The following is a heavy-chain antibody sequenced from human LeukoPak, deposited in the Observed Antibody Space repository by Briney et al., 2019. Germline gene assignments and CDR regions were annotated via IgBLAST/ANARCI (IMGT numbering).Heavy chain of an antibody. CDR2: IYYSGST. J-gene: IGHJ4*02. Sequence: SETLSLTCTVSGGSISSGGYYWSWIRQHPGKGLEWIGYIYYSGSTYYNPSLKSRVTISVDTSKNQFSLKLSSVTAADTAVYYCARVTSSSWYLLDYWGQGTLATVSS. CDR3: ARVTSSSWYLLDY. V-gene: IGHV4-31*03. D-gene: IGHD6-13*01. CDR1: GGSISSGGYY.